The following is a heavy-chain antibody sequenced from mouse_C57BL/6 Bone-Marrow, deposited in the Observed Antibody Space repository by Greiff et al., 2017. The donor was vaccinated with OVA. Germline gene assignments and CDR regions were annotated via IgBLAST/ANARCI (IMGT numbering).Heavy chain of an antibody. Sequence: EVQRVESGGDLVKPGGSLKLSCAASGFPFSSYGMSWVRQTPDKRLEWVATISSGGSYTYYPDSVQGRFTISRDNAKNTLYLQMSSLKSEDTAMYYCARFAYWGQGTLVTVSA. J-gene: IGHJ3*01. V-gene: IGHV5-6*01. CDR3: ARFAY. CDR1: GFPFSSYG. CDR2: ISSGGSYT.